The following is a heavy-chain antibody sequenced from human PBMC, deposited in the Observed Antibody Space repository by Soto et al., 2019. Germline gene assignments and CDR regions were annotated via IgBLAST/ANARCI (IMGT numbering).Heavy chain of an antibody. Sequence: PSETLSLTCTVSGGSISSSSYYWGWIRQPPGKGLEWIGSIYYSGSTYYNPSLKSRVTISVDTSKNQFSLKLSSVTAADTAVYYCARVGYCSSTSCHEIFDYWGQGTLVTVS. D-gene: IGHD2-2*01. V-gene: IGHV4-39*01. J-gene: IGHJ4*02. CDR1: GGSISSSSYY. CDR2: IYYSGST. CDR3: ARVGYCSSTSCHEIFDY.